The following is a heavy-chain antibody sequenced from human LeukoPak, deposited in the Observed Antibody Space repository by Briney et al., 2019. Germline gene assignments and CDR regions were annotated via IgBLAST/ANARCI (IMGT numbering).Heavy chain of an antibody. Sequence: GGSLRLSCAASGFTFDDYAMHWVRQAPGKGLEWVSGISWNSGSIGYADSVKGRFTISRDNAKNSLYLQMNSLRAEDTAFYYCAKDMLREIAAAGTLRYWGQGTLVTVSS. J-gene: IGHJ4*02. D-gene: IGHD6-13*01. CDR3: AKDMLREIAAAGTLRY. V-gene: IGHV3-9*01. CDR2: ISWNSGSI. CDR1: GFTFDDYA.